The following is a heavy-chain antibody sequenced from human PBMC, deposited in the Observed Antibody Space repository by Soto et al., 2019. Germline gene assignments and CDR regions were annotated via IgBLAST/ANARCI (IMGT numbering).Heavy chain of an antibody. CDR3: ARDVAYHRHDY. J-gene: IGHJ4*02. CDR2: IKEDGTMT. CDR1: GFSFSSFW. Sequence: VQLVESGGGLVQPGGSLRLSCATSGFSFSSFWMAWVRQAPGKGLEWLANIKEDGTMTYYLESVKGRFTISRDNAKNSLFLQIDSLTADDTGVYYCARDVAYHRHDYWGLGTLVIVSS. V-gene: IGHV3-7*04. D-gene: IGHD2-21*01.